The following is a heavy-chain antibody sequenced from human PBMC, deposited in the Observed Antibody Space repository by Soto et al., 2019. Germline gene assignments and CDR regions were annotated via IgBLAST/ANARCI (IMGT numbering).Heavy chain of an antibody. D-gene: IGHD4-17*01. CDR3: AGFYGDPKVYYYGMDV. V-gene: IGHV3-23*01. CDR2: ISGSGGST. Sequence: GGSLRLSCAASGFTFSSYAMSWVRQAPGKGLEWVSAISGSGGSTYYADSVKGRFTISRDNSKNTLYLQMNSLRAEDTAVYYCAGFYGDPKVYYYGMDVWGQGTTVTVSS. CDR1: GFTFSSYA. J-gene: IGHJ6*02.